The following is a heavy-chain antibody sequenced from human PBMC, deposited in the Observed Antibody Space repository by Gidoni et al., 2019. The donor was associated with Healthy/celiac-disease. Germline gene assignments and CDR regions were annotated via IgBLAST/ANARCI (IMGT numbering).Heavy chain of an antibody. D-gene: IGHD3-22*01. CDR2: ISYDGRNK. Sequence: QVQLVESGGGVVQPGRSLRLACAASGFTFSSYAMHWVRQVPGKGLEWVAVISYDGRNKYYADSVKGRFTISRDNSKNTLYLQMNSLRAEDTAVYYCARGWGYDSSGYGDDAFDIWGQGTMVTVSS. CDR1: GFTFSSYA. V-gene: IGHV3-30*04. J-gene: IGHJ3*02. CDR3: ARGWGYDSSGYGDDAFDI.